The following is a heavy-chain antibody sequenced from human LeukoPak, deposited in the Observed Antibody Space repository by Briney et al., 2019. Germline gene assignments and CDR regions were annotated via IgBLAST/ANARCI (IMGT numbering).Heavy chain of an antibody. CDR2: ISSSSSYI. CDR1: GFTFSSYS. V-gene: IGHV3-21*01. Sequence: GGSLRLSCAASGFTFSSYSMNWVRQAPGKGLEWVSSISSSSSYIYYADSVKGRFTISRDNAKNSLYLQMNSLRAEDTAIYYCARDQWLAYYYHGMDVWGQGTTITVSS. J-gene: IGHJ6*02. CDR3: ARDQWLAYYYHGMDV. D-gene: IGHD6-19*01.